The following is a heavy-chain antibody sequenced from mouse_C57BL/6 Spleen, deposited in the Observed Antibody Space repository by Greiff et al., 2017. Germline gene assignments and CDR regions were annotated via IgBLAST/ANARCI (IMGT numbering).Heavy chain of an antibody. Sequence: QVQLQQPGAELVKPGASVKLSCKASGYTFTSYWMHWVKQRPGQGLEWIGMIHPNSGSTNYNEKFKRKATLTVDKSSSTAYMQLSSLTSEDSAVDCGASYGSSLYDVAMGDWGQGTSVTVAS. CDR3: ASYGSSLYDVAMGD. V-gene: IGHV1-64*01. CDR2: IHPNSGST. CDR1: GYTFTSYW. J-gene: IGHJ4*01. D-gene: IGHD1-1*01.